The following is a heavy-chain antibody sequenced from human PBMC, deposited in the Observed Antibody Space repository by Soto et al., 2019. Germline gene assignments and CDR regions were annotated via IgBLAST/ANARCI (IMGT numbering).Heavy chain of an antibody. Sequence: QVTLEESGPVLVKPTETLTLTCAVSGFSLSNPKMGVSWVRQSPGKALEWLAHVFSTGQKSYITSLETRLTSSQTTSRPQVLLTPPHMEAADTATYDGPLMYRWTFPATHLDAGAVWGQGTRVTVSS. CDR2: VFSTGQK. V-gene: IGHV2-26*01. CDR1: GFSLSNPKMG. CDR3: PLMYRWTFPATHLDAGAV. D-gene: IGHD1-1*01. J-gene: IGHJ6*02.